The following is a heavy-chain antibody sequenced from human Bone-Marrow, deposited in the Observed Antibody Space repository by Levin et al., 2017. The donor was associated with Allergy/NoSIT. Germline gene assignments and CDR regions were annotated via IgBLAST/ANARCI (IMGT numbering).Heavy chain of an antibody. J-gene: IGHJ4*02. CDR1: GFTVSTSA. Sequence: GGSLRLSCVVSGFTVSTSAMSWVRQAPGRGLEWVSSLSESGDRTYYADSVKGRFTISRDNSKNTLFLQMNSLRAGDTAKYYCAKRCGSSGYYDYYFKYWGQGVLVTVSS. D-gene: IGHD3-3*01. V-gene: IGHV3-23*01. CDR3: AKRCGSSGYYDYYFKY. CDR2: LSESGDRT.